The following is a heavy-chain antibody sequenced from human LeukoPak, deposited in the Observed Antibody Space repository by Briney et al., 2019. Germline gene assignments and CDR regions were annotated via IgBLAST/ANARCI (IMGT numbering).Heavy chain of an antibody. J-gene: IGHJ5*02. Sequence: SETLSLTCTVSGGSISSSSYYWGWIRQPPGKGLEWIGSIYYSGSTYYNPSLKSRVTISVDTSKNQFSLKLSSVTAADTAVYYCARAHALPSGVVATNWFDPWGQGTLVTVSS. CDR1: GGSISSSSYY. V-gene: IGHV4-39*07. CDR3: ARAHALPSGVVATNWFDP. D-gene: IGHD2-15*01. CDR2: IYYSGST.